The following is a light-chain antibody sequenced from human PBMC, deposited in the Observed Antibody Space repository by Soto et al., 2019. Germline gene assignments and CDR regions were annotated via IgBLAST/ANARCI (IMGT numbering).Light chain of an antibody. CDR1: SSDIGYYNY. CDR2: EVS. CDR3: SSYKTGSTVV. V-gene: IGLV2-14*01. J-gene: IGLJ1*01. Sequence: QSVLTQPASVSGSPGQSITISCTGTSSDIGYYNYVSWYQQYPGKAPKLIIYEVSNRPSGVFNRFSGSKSANTASLTISGLQAEDEADYHCSSYKTGSTVVFGTGTKVTVL.